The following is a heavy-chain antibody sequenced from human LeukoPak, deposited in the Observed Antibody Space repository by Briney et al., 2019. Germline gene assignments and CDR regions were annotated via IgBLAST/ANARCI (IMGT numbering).Heavy chain of an antibody. CDR2: IYYSGST. J-gene: IGHJ4*02. V-gene: IGHV4-39*01. Sequence: SETLSLTCTVSGCSISSSSYYWGWIRQPPGKGLEWIGSIYYSGSTYYNPSLKSRVTISVDTSKNQFSLKLSSVTAADTAVYYCARLSIAAFDYWGQGTLVTVSS. CDR3: ARLSIAAFDY. D-gene: IGHD6-6*01. CDR1: GCSISSSSYY.